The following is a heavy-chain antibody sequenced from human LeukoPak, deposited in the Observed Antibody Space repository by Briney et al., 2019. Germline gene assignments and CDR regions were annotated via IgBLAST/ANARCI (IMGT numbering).Heavy chain of an antibody. V-gene: IGHV1-18*01. CDR1: GYTFTKYG. J-gene: IGHJ1*01. D-gene: IGHD2-8*01. CDR2: VGTYTGKT. CDR3: ASCHCTNGVCYGECEYFQH. Sequence: ASVNVSCKASGYTFTKYGITWVRQAPGQGLEWMGWVGTYTGKTNYAQNLQGRVTMTTDTSTRTAYMELGSLRSDDTAVYYCASCHCTNGVCYGECEYFQHWGQGTLVTVSS.